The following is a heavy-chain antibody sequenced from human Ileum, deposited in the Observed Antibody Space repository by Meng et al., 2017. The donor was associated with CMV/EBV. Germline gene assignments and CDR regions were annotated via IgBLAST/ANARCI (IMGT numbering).Heavy chain of an antibody. D-gene: IGHD6-13*01. CDR2: IIRILGIA. V-gene: IGHV1-69*10. J-gene: IGHJ6*02. Sequence: CVRQGPGQGLEWMGGIIRILGIANYAQKFQGRVTITADKSTSTDYMELSSLRSEDTAVYYCARGSRNRGSSWYSQRDYYYYYGMDVWGQGTTVTVSS. CDR3: ARGSRNRGSSWYSQRDYYYYYGMDV.